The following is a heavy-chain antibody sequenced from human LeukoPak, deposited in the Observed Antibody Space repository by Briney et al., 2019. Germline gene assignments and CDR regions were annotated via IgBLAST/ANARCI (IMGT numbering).Heavy chain of an antibody. CDR3: ARQDGDYPLYYFDY. J-gene: IGHJ4*02. CDR1: GGSISSYY. D-gene: IGHD4-17*01. Sequence: SETLSLTCTVSGGSISSYYWSWIRQHPGKGLEWIGYIYYSGSTNYNPSLKSRVTISVDTSKNQFSLKLSSVTAADTAVYYCARQDGDYPLYYFDYWGQGTLVTVSS. V-gene: IGHV4-59*01. CDR2: IYYSGST.